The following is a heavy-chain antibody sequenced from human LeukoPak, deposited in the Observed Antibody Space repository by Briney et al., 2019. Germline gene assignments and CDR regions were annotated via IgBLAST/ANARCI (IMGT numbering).Heavy chain of an antibody. V-gene: IGHV4-61*02. J-gene: IGHJ4*02. CDR2: IYTSGST. CDR3: ASLNYYDTSGYFDY. D-gene: IGHD3-22*01. Sequence: SETLSLTCTVSGGSISSGSYYWSWIRQPAGKGLEWIGRIYTSGSTNYNPSLKSRVTISVDTSKNPFSLKLSSVTAADTAVYYCASLNYYDTSGYFDYWGQGTLVTVSS. CDR1: GGSISSGSYY.